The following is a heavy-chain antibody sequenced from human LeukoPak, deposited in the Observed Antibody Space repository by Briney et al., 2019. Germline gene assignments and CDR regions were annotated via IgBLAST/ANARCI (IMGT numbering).Heavy chain of an antibody. CDR3: ARGLWLGELPFDY. J-gene: IGHJ4*02. V-gene: IGHV4-38-2*01. CDR1: GYSISSGYY. Sequence: SETLSLTCAVSGYSISSGYYWGWIRQPPGKGLEWIGSIYHSGSTYYNPSLKSRVTISVDTSKNQFSQKLSSVTAADTAVYYCARGLWLGELPFDYWGQGTLVTVSS. D-gene: IGHD3-10*01. CDR2: IYHSGST.